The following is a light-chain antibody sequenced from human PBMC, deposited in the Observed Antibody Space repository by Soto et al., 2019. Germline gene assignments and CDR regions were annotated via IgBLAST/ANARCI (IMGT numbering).Light chain of an antibody. V-gene: IGLV2-14*03. Sequence: SVLTQPSSVSGSPGQSIAISCTRNSSDVGGYNYVSWYQQHPGKAPKLMIYDVSNRPSGVSNRFSGSKSGNTASLTISGLQAEDEADYYCSSYTSSSTYVFGSGTKVTVL. J-gene: IGLJ1*01. CDR3: SSYTSSSTYV. CDR1: SSDVGGYNY. CDR2: DVS.